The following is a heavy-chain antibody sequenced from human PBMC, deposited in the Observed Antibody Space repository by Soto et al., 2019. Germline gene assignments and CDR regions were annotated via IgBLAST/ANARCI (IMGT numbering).Heavy chain of an antibody. J-gene: IGHJ6*02. V-gene: IGHV3-73*01. CDR2: IRSKANSYAT. D-gene: IGHD4-4*01. CDR3: TRRPYEYSNYYYYGMDV. Sequence: LSLTCAASGFTFSGSAMHWVRQASGKGLEWVGRIRSKANSYATAYAAPVKGRFTISRDDSKNTAYLQMNSLKTEDTAVYYCTRRPYEYSNYYYYGMDVWGQGTTVTVSS. CDR1: GFTFSGSA.